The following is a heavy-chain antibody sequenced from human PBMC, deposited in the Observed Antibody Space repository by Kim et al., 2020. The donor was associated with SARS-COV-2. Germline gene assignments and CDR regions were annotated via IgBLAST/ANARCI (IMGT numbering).Heavy chain of an antibody. D-gene: IGHD6-13*01. CDR2: IYTGGST. V-gene: IGHV3-53*01. CDR1: GFTVSNNY. J-gene: IGHJ6*01. CDR3: ARGSSWYGSVNYYGLDV. Sequence: GGSLRLSCAASGFTVSNNYMTWVRQAPGKGLEWVSVIYTGGSTYYADSVKGRFTISRDISKNTVYLQMNNLRAEDTAVYYCARGSSWYGSVNYYGLDVWG.